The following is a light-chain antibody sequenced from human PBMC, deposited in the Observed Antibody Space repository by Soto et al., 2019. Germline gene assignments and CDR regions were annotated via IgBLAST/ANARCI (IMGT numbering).Light chain of an antibody. J-gene: IGKJ1*01. V-gene: IGKV3-20*01. Sequence: EIVLTQSPGTLSLSPRERATLSCRASQSVNDNYLAWYQHQPGQAPRLLIYGASSRAPGIPDRFSGSGSGKDFTLTISRLEHEDVAIYYCQQYAASPRTFGQGTQVEVK. CDR1: QSVNDNY. CDR2: GAS. CDR3: QQYAASPRT.